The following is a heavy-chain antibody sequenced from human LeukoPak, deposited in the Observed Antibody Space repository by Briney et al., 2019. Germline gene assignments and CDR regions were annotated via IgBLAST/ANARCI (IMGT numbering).Heavy chain of an antibody. CDR3: ARGDNWNDKLFDY. Sequence: SGGSLRLSCAASGFTFSSYWMSWVRQAPGKGLEWVANIKQDGSEKYYVDSVKGRFTISRDNAKNSLYLQMNSLRAEDTAVYYCARGDNWNDKLFDYWGQGTLVTVSS. V-gene: IGHV3-7*01. D-gene: IGHD1-1*01. CDR1: GFTFSSYW. J-gene: IGHJ4*02. CDR2: IKQDGSEK.